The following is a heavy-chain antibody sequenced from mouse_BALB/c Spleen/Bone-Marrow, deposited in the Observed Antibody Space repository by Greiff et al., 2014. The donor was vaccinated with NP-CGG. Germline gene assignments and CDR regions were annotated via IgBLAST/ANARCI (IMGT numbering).Heavy chain of an antibody. V-gene: IGHV5-4*02. CDR2: ISDGGTYT. CDR1: GFTFSDFY. CDR3: ARSGERYGAMDY. D-gene: IGHD1-1*02. J-gene: IGHJ4*01. Sequence: EVQGVESGGDLVKPGGSLKLSCAASGFTFSDFYVFWFRQTPEKRLEWVATISDGGTYTYYPDSVKGRFTISRDNAKNNLYLQMSSLKSEDTAMYYCARSGERYGAMDYWGQGTSVTVSS.